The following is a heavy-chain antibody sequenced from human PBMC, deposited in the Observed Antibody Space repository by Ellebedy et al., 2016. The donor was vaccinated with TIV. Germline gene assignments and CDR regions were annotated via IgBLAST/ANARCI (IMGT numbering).Heavy chain of an antibody. D-gene: IGHD3-10*01. CDR1: GFSFSSYG. Sequence: GESLKISXAASGFSFSSYGMHWVRQAPGKGLEWVALIWYDGSNKYYADSVKGRFTISRDNSKNALYLQMNSLRAEDTAVYYCARDAVEAGSPDYFDYWGQGTLVTVSS. J-gene: IGHJ4*02. CDR2: IWYDGSNK. V-gene: IGHV3-33*01. CDR3: ARDAVEAGSPDYFDY.